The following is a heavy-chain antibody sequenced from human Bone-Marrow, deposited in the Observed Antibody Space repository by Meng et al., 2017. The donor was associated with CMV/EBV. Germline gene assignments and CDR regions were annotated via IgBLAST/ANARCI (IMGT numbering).Heavy chain of an antibody. CDR1: GFTFDDYA. V-gene: IGHV3-66*02. CDR3: ARDTKLPYSYYYGMDV. D-gene: IGHD1-7*01. J-gene: IGHJ6*01. Sequence: GESLKISCAASGFTFDDYAMHWVRQAPGKGLEWVSVIYSGGSTYYADSVKGRFTISRDNSKNTLYLQMNSLRAEDTAVYYCARDTKLPYSYYYGMDVWGQGTTVTGSS. CDR2: IYSGGST.